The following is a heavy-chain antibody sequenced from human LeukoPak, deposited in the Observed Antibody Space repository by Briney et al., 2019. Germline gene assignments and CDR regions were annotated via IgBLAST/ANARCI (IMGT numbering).Heavy chain of an antibody. Sequence: SQTLSLTCAISGDSVSSNSAAWNWIRQSPSRGLEWLGRTYYRSKWYNDYAVSVKSRITINPDTSKNQFSLQLNSVTPEDTAVYYCAREIVTMVRGVIIHYYGMDVWGQGITVTVSS. CDR2: TYYRSKWYN. CDR3: AREIVTMVRGVIIHYYGMDV. CDR1: GDSVSSNSAA. D-gene: IGHD3-10*01. J-gene: IGHJ6*02. V-gene: IGHV6-1*01.